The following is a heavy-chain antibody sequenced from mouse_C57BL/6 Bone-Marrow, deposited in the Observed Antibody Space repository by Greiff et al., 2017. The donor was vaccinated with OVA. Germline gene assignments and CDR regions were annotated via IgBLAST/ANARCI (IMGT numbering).Heavy chain of an antibody. J-gene: IGHJ4*01. CDR1: GYTFTDYY. Sequence: QVQLQQSGAELVRPGASVKLSCKASGYTFTDYYINWVKQRPGQGLEWIARIYPGSGNTYYNEKFKGKATLTAEKSSSTAYMQLSSLTSEDSAVYFCARTPYYSKYYYAMDYWGQGTSVTVSS. CDR2: IYPGSGNT. D-gene: IGHD2-5*01. CDR3: ARTPYYSKYYYAMDY. V-gene: IGHV1-76*01.